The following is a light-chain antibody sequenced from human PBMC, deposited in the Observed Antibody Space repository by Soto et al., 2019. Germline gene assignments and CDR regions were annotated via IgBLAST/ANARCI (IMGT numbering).Light chain of an antibody. CDR1: SSDIGGYNS. V-gene: IGLV2-14*01. CDR2: AVS. CDR3: SSYTTSSTLLI. Sequence: QSALTQPASVSGSPGQSITISCTGTSSDIGGYNSVSWYQQHPGKAPKLVIYAVSNRPSGASSRFSGSKSGNTASLTMSGLQAEDEATYYCSSYTTSSTLLIFGGGTKLTVL. J-gene: IGLJ2*01.